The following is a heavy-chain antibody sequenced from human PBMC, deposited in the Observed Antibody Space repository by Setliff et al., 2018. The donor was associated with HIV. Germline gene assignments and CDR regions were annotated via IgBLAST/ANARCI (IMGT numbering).Heavy chain of an antibody. V-gene: IGHV4-34*01. CDR2: ISHGGGT. CDR1: GGSVSTYY. CDR3: ARLGEF. J-gene: IGHJ4*02. D-gene: IGHD3-16*01. Sequence: SETLSLTCAVYGGSVSTYYWTWIRQSPGKGLEWIGEISHGGGTSYNPSLQSRVTISLDTSKNQFSLKLTSVTAADTAVYYCARLGEFWSQGSLVTVSS.